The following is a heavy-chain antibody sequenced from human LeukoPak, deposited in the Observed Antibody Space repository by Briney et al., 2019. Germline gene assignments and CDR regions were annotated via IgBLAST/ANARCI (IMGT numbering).Heavy chain of an antibody. D-gene: IGHD6-19*01. CDR3: ARAFSSGWYGGS. Sequence: GESLKISCKGSGYSFVSYWIGWVRQMPGKGLEWMGVIYPGDYETRYSPSFQGQVTISADKSISTAYLQWSSLKASDTAIYYCARAFSSGWYGGSWGQGTLVTVPS. CDR2: IYPGDYET. V-gene: IGHV5-51*01. J-gene: IGHJ5*02. CDR1: GYSFVSYW.